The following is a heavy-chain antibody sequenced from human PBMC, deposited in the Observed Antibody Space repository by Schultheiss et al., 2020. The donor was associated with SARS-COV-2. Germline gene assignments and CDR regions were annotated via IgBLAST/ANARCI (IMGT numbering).Heavy chain of an antibody. CDR3: ARGVEWELLLGF. Sequence: SQTLSLTCTVSGGSISSSSYYWSWIRQHPGKGLEWIGYIYYSGSTYYNPSLKSRVTISVDRSKNQFSLKLSSVTAADTAVYYCARGVEWELLLGFWGQGTLVTVSS. CDR1: GGSISSSSYY. J-gene: IGHJ4*02. CDR2: IYYSGST. V-gene: IGHV4-30-4*08. D-gene: IGHD1-26*01.